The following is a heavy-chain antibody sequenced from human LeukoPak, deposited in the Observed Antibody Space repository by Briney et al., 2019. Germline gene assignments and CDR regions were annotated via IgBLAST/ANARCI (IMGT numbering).Heavy chain of an antibody. CDR1: GFTFSSYA. CDR3: ARDLSGSYYPSGAFDI. V-gene: IGHV3-23*01. Sequence: SGGSLRLSCAASGFTFSSYAMSWVRQAPGKGLEWVSAISGSGGSTYYADSVKGRFTISRDNAKNSLYLQMNSLRAEDTAVYYCARDLSGSYYPSGAFDIWGQGTMVTVSS. CDR2: ISGSGGST. D-gene: IGHD1-26*01. J-gene: IGHJ3*02.